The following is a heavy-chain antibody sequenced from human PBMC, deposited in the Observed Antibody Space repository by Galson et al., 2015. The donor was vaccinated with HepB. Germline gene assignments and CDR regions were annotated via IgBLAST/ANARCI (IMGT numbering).Heavy chain of an antibody. CDR3: AKDAYKSSYYFDS. Sequence: SLRLSCAASGFTFGNYGMHWVRQAPGKGLEWVAVIWNDGNNRYYSDSVKGRFSISRDNSKNTLYLQMNSLRAKDTAMYYCAKDAYKSSYYFDSWGQGALVTVSS. CDR1: GFTFGNYG. CDR2: IWNDGNNR. D-gene: IGHD3-16*01. V-gene: IGHV3-33*06. J-gene: IGHJ4*02.